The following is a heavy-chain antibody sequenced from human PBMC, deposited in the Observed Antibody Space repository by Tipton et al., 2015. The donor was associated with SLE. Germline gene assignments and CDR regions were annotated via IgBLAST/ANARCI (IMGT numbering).Heavy chain of an antibody. Sequence: TLSLTCTVSGGSISSGSYYWSWIRQPAGKGLEWIGYIYTSGSTNYNPSLKSRVTISVDTSKNQFSLKLSSVTATDTAVYYCVRETDYGESYDAFDIWGHGTMVTVSS. J-gene: IGHJ3*02. CDR1: GGSISSGSYY. V-gene: IGHV4-61*09. CDR3: VRETDYGESYDAFDI. D-gene: IGHD4-17*01. CDR2: IYTSGST.